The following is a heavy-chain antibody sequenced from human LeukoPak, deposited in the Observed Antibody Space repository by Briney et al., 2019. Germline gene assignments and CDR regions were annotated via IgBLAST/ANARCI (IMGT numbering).Heavy chain of an antibody. Sequence: ASVKVSCKASGYTFTSYGISWVRQAPRQGLEWMGLISAYNGNTNYAQKLQGRVTMTTDTSTSTAYMELRSLRSDDTAVYYCARGGYFKPSAHFDYWGQGTLVTVSS. CDR1: GYTFTSYG. CDR3: ARGGYFKPSAHFDY. J-gene: IGHJ4*02. D-gene: IGHD3-9*01. V-gene: IGHV1-18*01. CDR2: ISAYNGNT.